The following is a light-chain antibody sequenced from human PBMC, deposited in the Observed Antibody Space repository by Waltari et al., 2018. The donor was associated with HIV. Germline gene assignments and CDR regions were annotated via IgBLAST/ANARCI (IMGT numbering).Light chain of an antibody. Sequence: QSVLTQPPSASGTPGQKLTCSFSGANPNIVAAFVFWFQQFPGAAPKLLIYRDNLRHSGVPARFSGSKSGTSASLTISGLRSDDEAHYFCAVLDDTLGGGVFGGGTKLTVL. CDR3: AVLDDTLGGGV. CDR1: NPNIVAAF. CDR2: RDN. V-gene: IGLV1-47*01. J-gene: IGLJ2*01.